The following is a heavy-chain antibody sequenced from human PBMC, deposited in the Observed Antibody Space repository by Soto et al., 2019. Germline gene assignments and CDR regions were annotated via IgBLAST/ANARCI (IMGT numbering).Heavy chain of an antibody. J-gene: IGHJ5*02. CDR2: IYYSGST. V-gene: IGHV4-59*06. CDR3: ARSIDP. Sequence: SETLSLTCTVSGGSISSYYWSWIRQPPGKGLEWIGYIYYSGSTYYNPSLKSRVTISVDTSKNQFSLKLSSVTAADTAVYYCARSIDPWGQGTLVTGSS. CDR1: GGSISSYY.